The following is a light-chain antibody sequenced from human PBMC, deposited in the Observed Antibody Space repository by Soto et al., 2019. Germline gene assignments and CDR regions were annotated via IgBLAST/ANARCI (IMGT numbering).Light chain of an antibody. CDR3: QVWDSSSDHVV. J-gene: IGLJ2*01. CDR2: YDS. Sequence: SYELTQPPSVSVAPGKTARITCGGNNLGSKSVPWYQQKPGQAPVLVIYYDSDRPSGIPERFSGSNSGNTATLTISRVEAGDEADYYCQVWDSSSDHVVFGGGTKLTVL. CDR1: NLGSKS. V-gene: IGLV3-21*04.